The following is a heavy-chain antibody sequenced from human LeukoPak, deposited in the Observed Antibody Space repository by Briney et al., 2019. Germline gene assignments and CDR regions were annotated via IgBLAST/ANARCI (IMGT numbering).Heavy chain of an antibody. CDR1: GGTFSSYA. D-gene: IGHD5-24*01. CDR3: AVQVAEMATNPRWYFDL. CDR2: IIPIFGTA. J-gene: IGHJ2*01. V-gene: IGHV1-69*06. Sequence: GASVKVSCKASGGTFSSYAISWVRQAPGQGLEWMGGIIPIFGTANYAQKFQGRVTITADKSTSTAYMELSSLRSEDTAVYYCAVQVAEMATNPRWYFDLWGRGTLVTVSS.